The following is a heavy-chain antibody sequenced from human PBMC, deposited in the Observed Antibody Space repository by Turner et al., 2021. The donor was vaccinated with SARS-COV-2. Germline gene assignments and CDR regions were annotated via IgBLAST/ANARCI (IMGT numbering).Heavy chain of an antibody. J-gene: IGHJ6*02. Sequence: QVQLVQSGAEVKKPGASVKVSCKASGYTFTGYSMHWVRQAPGQGLEWMGWINPNSGGTNYAQKFQGRVTMTRDTSISTTYMELNRLRSDDTAVYYCASPTSRVNTGYSSGWALGLGYYGMDVWGQGTTVTVSS. CDR1: GYTFTGYS. V-gene: IGHV1-2*02. CDR3: ASPTSRVNTGYSSGWALGLGYYGMDV. D-gene: IGHD6-19*01. CDR2: INPNSGGT.